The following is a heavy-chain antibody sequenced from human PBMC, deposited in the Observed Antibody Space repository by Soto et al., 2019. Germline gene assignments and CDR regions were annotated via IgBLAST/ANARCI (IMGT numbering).Heavy chain of an antibody. J-gene: IGHJ6*02. CDR3: ARERKXYYGSGSSYSGYYGMDV. V-gene: IGHV4-59*01. D-gene: IGHD3-10*01. CDR1: GGSISSYY. Sequence: SETLSLTCTVSGGSISSYYWSWIRQPPGKGLEWIGYIYYSGSTNYNPSLKSRVTISVDTSKNQFSLKLSSVTAADTAVYYCARERKXYYGSGSSYSGYYGMDVWGQGTTVTVSS. CDR2: IYYSGST.